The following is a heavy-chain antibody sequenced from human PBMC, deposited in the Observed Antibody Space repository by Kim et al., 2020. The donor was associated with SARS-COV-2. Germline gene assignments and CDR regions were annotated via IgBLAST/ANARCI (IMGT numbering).Heavy chain of an antibody. V-gene: IGHV3-30-3*01. J-gene: IGHJ6*03. CDR1: GFTFSSYA. CDR3: AREKVVPAAPTRYYYYY. CDR2: ISYDGSNK. Sequence: GGSLRLSCAASGFTFSSYAMHWVRQAPGKGLEWVAVISYDGSNKYYADSVKGRFTISRDNSKNTLYLQMNSLRAEDTAVYYCAREKVVPAAPTRYYYYY. D-gene: IGHD2-2*01.